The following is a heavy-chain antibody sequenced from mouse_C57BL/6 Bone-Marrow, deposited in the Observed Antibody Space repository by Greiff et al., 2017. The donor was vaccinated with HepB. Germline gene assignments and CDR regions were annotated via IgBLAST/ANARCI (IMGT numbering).Heavy chain of an antibody. CDR2: IYPRSGNT. CDR3: ERRYGGNAWFAF. D-gene: IGHD1-1*01. Sequence: QVQLQQSGAELARPGASVKLSCKASGYTFTSYGISWVKQRTGQGLEWIGEIYPRSGNTYYNEKFKGKATLTADKSSSTAYMELLSLTSEDSAVYFCERRYGGNAWFAFGGQGTLVTVSA. V-gene: IGHV1-81*01. CDR1: GYTFTSYG. J-gene: IGHJ3*01.